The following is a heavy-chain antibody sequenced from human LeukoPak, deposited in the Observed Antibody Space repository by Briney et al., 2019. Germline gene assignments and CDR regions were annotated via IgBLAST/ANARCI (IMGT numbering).Heavy chain of an antibody. CDR1: GGSFSGYY. CDR2: INHSGST. CDR3: ARGRGGGYFDWLLSPFGY. J-gene: IGHJ4*02. D-gene: IGHD3-9*01. Sequence: SETLSLTCAVYGGSFSGYYWSWIRQPPGKGLEWIGEINHSGSTNYNPSLKSRVTISVDTSKNQFSLKLSSVTAADTAVYYCARGRGGGYFDWLLSPFGYWGQGTLVTVSS. V-gene: IGHV4-34*01.